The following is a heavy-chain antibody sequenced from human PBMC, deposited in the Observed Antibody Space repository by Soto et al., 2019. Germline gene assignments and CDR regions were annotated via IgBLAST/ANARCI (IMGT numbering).Heavy chain of an antibody. V-gene: IGHV3-33*01. CDR2: IWDDGSTK. J-gene: IGHJ4*02. CDR3: VRWGNWKVPDH. D-gene: IGHD1-1*01. Sequence: QVQLVEAGGGVVQPGTSLRLSCAASGFTFSSHGMHWVRQAPGKGPGWGGVIWDDGSTKYYADSVRGRFSISSDNAKNMLYLQMSSMRVEDTAVYHCVRWGNWKVPDHWGQGTLVTVSS. CDR1: GFTFSSHG.